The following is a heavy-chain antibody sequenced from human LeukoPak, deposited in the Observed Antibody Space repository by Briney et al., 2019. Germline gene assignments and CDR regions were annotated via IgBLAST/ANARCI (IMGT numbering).Heavy chain of an antibody. Sequence: PGGSLRLSCAASGFTVSSNYMSWVRQAPGKGLEWVSVIYSGGSTYYADSVKGRFTISRDNSKNTLYLQMNSLRAEDTAVYYCARDRGEYYYGSGSYFEIYWGQGTLVTVSS. J-gene: IGHJ4*02. D-gene: IGHD3-10*01. V-gene: IGHV3-66*01. CDR2: IYSGGST. CDR1: GFTVSSNY. CDR3: ARDRGEYYYGSGSYFEIY.